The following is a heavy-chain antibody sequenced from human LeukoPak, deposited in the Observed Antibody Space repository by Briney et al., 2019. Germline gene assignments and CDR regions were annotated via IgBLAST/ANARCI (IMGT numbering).Heavy chain of an antibody. D-gene: IGHD3-10*01. CDR2: IYHSGST. Sequence: SETLSLTCAVSGGSISSGGYSWSWIRQPPGKGLEWLGCIYHSGSTYYNPSLKSRVTISVDRSKNQFSLKLSSVTAADTAVYYCASDYYYGSGSYSSWGQGTLVTVSS. CDR1: GGSISSGGYS. CDR3: ASDYYYGSGSYSS. V-gene: IGHV4-30-2*01. J-gene: IGHJ5*02.